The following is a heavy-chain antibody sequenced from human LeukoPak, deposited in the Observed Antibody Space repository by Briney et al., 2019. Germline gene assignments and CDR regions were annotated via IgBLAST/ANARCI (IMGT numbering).Heavy chain of an antibody. Sequence: PSETLSLTCTVSGGSISSSSYYWGWIRQPPGKGLEWIGSIYYSGNTYYNASLKSRATISVDTSKNQFSLKLSSVTAADTAVYYCVRGRYSSGWFKDKNWFDPWGQGIPVTVSS. D-gene: IGHD6-19*01. CDR3: VRGRYSSGWFKDKNWFDP. J-gene: IGHJ5*02. V-gene: IGHV4-39*07. CDR1: GGSISSSSYY. CDR2: IYYSGNT.